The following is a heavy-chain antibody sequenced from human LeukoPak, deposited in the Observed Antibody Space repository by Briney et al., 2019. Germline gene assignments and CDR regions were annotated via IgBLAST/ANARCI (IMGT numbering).Heavy chain of an antibody. CDR1: GFTFSSNW. CDR3: VRDLGGRSGH. Sequence: PGGSLRLSCAASGFTFSSNWMHWVRQAPGKGLVWVSRINEDGSTTNYADSVKSRFTISRDNAKNTLYLQMNSLRAEDTAVYYCVRDLGGRSGHWGQGTLVTVSS. J-gene: IGHJ4*02. D-gene: IGHD1-26*01. CDR2: INEDGSTT. V-gene: IGHV3-74*01.